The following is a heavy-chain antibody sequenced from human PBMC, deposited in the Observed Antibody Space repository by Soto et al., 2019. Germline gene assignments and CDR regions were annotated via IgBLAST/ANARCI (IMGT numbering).Heavy chain of an antibody. J-gene: IGHJ3*02. D-gene: IGHD2-8*01. CDR2: LVGSGGDK. V-gene: IGHV3-23*01. CDR1: GFSFSAYA. CDR3: AKYLIANNGVWEAFDM. Sequence: EVQLLESGGGLVQPGGSLRLSCAASGFSFSAYAMNWVRQAPGKGLQWVSGLVGSGGDKNYADSVRGRFTVSRDNSKNTLYLQMNSLRDEDTAVYYCAKYLIANNGVWEAFDMWGRGTQVTVSS.